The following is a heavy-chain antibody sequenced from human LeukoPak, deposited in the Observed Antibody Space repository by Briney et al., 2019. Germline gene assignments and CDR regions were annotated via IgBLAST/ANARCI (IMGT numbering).Heavy chain of an antibody. V-gene: IGHV1-2*02. CDR2: INPNSGGT. CDR3: ARLTYDFWSGYYFP. CDR1: GYTFTGYY. Sequence: GASVKVSCKASGYTFTGYYMHWVRQAPGQGLEWMGWINPNSGGTNYAQKFQGRVTMTRDTSISTAYMELSRLRSDDTAVYYCARLTYDFWSGYYFPWGQGTLVTVSS. J-gene: IGHJ5*02. D-gene: IGHD3-3*01.